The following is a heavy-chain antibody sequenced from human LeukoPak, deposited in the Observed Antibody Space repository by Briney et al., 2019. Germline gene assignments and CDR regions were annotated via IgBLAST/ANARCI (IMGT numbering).Heavy chain of an antibody. J-gene: IGHJ4*02. D-gene: IGHD6-19*01. CDR2: ISSDSTTL. CDR3: ARGGSLTPDY. Sequence: PGGSLRLSCEASGFTFSTYNMNWVRQAPGKGLEWVSYISSDSTTLYYAASVKGRFTISRDNAKNSLYLHMNSLTDEDTAVYYCARGGSLTPDYWGQGALVTISS. CDR1: GFTFSTYN. V-gene: IGHV3-48*02.